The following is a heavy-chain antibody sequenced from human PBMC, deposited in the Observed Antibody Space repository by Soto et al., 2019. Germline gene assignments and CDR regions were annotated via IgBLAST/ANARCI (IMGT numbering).Heavy chain of an antibody. Sequence: QVQLQQWGAGLLKPSETLSLTCAVYGGSFSGYYWSWIRQPPGKGLEWIGEINHSGSTNYNPSLKSRVTISVDTSKNQFSLKLSSVTAADTAVYYCARDHSGSYTYWGQGTLVTVSS. CDR3: ARDHSGSYTY. V-gene: IGHV4-34*01. CDR2: INHSGST. CDR1: GGSFSGYY. J-gene: IGHJ4*02. D-gene: IGHD1-26*01.